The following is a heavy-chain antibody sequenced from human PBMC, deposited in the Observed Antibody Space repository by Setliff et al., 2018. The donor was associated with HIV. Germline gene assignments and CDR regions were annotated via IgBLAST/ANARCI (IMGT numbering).Heavy chain of an antibody. CDR1: GVSISDTNYY. D-gene: IGHD4-17*01. V-gene: IGHV4-39*07. Sequence: PSETLSLTCIVSGVSISDTNYYWGWIRQPPGKGLEWIGSVSYNGPTYHNPSLKSRVTISVDTSKHQFSLKLTSVTAADTAVYYCARSPRLRGGHNWFDPWGQGTLVTVSS. CDR2: VSYNGPT. J-gene: IGHJ5*02. CDR3: ARSPRLRGGHNWFDP.